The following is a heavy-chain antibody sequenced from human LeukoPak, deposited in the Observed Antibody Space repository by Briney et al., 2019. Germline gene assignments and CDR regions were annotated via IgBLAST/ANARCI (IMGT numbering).Heavy chain of an antibody. D-gene: IGHD3-10*01. CDR1: GYTFTSYY. J-gene: IGHJ5*02. Sequence: GASVKVSFKASGYTFTSYYMLWVRQAPGQGLEWMGIINPSGGSTSYAQKFQGRVTMTRDMSTSTVYMELSSLRSEDTAVYYCARADYGSGRNTGKNWFDPWGQGTLVTVSS. CDR3: ARADYGSGRNTGKNWFDP. CDR2: INPSGGST. V-gene: IGHV1-46*01.